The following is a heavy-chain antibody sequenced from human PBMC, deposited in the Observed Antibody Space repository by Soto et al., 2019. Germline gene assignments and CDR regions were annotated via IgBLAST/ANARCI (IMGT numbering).Heavy chain of an antibody. Sequence: SETLSLTCTVSGGSISSSSYYWAWIHQPPGKGLEWIGSMYYSGITYYNPSLKSRVTISVDTSKNQFSLKLSSVTAPDTAVYFCARKNRAPDRLSGHNWFDPWGQGTLVPVSS. V-gene: IGHV4-39*01. D-gene: IGHD3-9*01. CDR2: MYYSGIT. CDR3: ARKNRAPDRLSGHNWFDP. CDR1: GGSISSSSYY. J-gene: IGHJ5*02.